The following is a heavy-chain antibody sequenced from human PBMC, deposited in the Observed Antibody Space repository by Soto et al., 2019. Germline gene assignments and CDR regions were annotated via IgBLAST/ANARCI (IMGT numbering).Heavy chain of an antibody. J-gene: IGHJ5*02. CDR1: GYSISSGYH. CDR2: VHYSGNT. Sequence: WETLSLTCTVSGYSISSGYHWAWIRQPPGKGLEWLGSVHYSGNTYYNPSLESRLTISVDKSKNQFSLNLSSVTAADTAVYYCARQDRVVAEGRWFDPWGQGTLVTVSS. V-gene: IGHV4-38-2*02. D-gene: IGHD2-15*01. CDR3: ARQDRVVAEGRWFDP.